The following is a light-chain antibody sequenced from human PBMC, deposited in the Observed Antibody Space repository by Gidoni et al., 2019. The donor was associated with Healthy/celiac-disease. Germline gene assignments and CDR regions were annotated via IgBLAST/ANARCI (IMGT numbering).Light chain of an antibody. CDR1: KLGDKY. J-gene: IGLJ2*01. Sequence: SSELTQPPSVSVSPGQTASITCSGDKLGDKYACWYQQKTGQSPVVVIYQDSKRPSGIPERFSGSNSGNTATLTISGTQAMDEADYYCQAWDSSTADVVFGGGTKLTVL. CDR2: QDS. V-gene: IGLV3-1*01. CDR3: QAWDSSTADVV.